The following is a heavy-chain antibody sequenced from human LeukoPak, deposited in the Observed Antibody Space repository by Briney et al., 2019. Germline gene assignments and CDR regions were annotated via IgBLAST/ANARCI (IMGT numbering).Heavy chain of an antibody. CDR2: IYYSGST. Sequence: PSETLSLTCTVSGGPIRSYYWSWLRQPPGKGLAWIGYIYYSGSTNYNPSLKSRVTISVDTSKNQFSLKLSSVTAADTAVYYCARLMWSSSDAFDIWGQGTMVTVSS. CDR3: ARLMWSSSDAFDI. CDR1: GGPIRSYY. D-gene: IGHD1-26*01. V-gene: IGHV4-59*08. J-gene: IGHJ3*02.